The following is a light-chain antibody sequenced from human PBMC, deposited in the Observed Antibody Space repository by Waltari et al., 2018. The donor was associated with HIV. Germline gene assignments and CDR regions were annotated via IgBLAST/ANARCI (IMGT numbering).Light chain of an antibody. Sequence: SYVLTQPPSVSVAPGKTARITCGGNNIRSKSVPWYQQKPGQAPVLVIYYDSDRPSGIPERFSGSNSGNTATLTISRVEAGDEADYYCQVWDSSSDHVVFGGGTKLTVL. J-gene: IGLJ2*01. CDR3: QVWDSSSDHVV. CDR2: YDS. V-gene: IGLV3-21*04. CDR1: NIRSKS.